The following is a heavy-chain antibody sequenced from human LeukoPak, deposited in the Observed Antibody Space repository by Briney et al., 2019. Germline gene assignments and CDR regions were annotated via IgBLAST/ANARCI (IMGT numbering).Heavy chain of an antibody. J-gene: IGHJ1*01. CDR1: GGSISSYY. CDR3: ARVAPTSTWFGELSGYFQH. D-gene: IGHD3-10*01. V-gene: IGHV4-59*01. Sequence: SETLSLTCAVSGGSISSYYWSWIRQPPGKGLEWIGGIYYSGSTNYNPSLKSRVTISVDTSKNQLSLKLRSVTAAEPAVYYCARVAPTSTWFGELSGYFQHWGQGTLVTVSS. CDR2: IYYSGST.